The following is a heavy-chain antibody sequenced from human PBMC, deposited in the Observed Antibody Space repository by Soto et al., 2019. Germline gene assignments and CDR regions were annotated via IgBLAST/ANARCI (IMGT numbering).Heavy chain of an antibody. V-gene: IGHV3-21*01. CDR2: ISSRSSYV. CDR1: GFTFISNS. J-gene: IGHJ4*02. Sequence: EVQLVESGGGLVKPGGSLRLSCAASGFTFISNSMNWVRQAPGKGLEWVSSISSRSSYVYYADSVNGRFTISRDTAKTSLYLQMNSLGSEDRAVYYCAIDWGQGEAVAAYFFDYWGQGTLVTFSS. D-gene: IGHD6-19*01. CDR3: AIDWGQGEAVAAYFFDY.